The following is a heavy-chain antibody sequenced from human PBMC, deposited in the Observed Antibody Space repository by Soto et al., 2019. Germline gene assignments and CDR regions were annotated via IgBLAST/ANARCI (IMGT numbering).Heavy chain of an antibody. CDR1: GGPISSYY. D-gene: IGHD3-22*01. CDR2: IYYSGST. V-gene: IGHV4-59*01. J-gene: IGHJ6*02. Sequence: SETLSLTCTVSGGPISSYYWSWIRQPPGKGLEWIGYIYYSGSTNYNPSLKSRVTISVDTSKNQFSLKLSSVTAADTAVYYCARDSTYYYDSSGYYYYYYGMDVWGQGTTVTVSS. CDR3: ARDSTYYYDSSGYYYYYYGMDV.